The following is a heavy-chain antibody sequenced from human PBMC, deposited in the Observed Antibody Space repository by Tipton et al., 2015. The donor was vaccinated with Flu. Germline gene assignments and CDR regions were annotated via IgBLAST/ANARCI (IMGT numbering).Heavy chain of an antibody. CDR3: TRRLVED. V-gene: IGHV3-7*01. CDR2: INYDGSTI. CDR1: GFIFTDYW. Sequence: QLVQSGGGLVQPGGSLRLSCAASGFIFTDYWMAWVRQAPGKGLEWVANINYDGSTIYYLDSVKGRFTISRDNAKNSLYLQMNNLRAEDTAVYYCTRRLVEDWGQGTQVTVSS. J-gene: IGHJ4*02.